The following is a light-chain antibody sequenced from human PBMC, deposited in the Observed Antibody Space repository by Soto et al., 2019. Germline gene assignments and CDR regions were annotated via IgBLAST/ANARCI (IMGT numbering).Light chain of an antibody. CDR3: QQYNDWPPLYT. CDR1: RSVNSN. V-gene: IGKV3-15*01. J-gene: IGKJ2*01. CDR2: GAS. Sequence: EIVMTQSPANLSVSPGERANLSCRASRSVNSNLAWYQQKVGQAPRLLIYGASTRATGIPARFSGSGSGTDFTLTISSLQSEDFAVYYCQQYNDWPPLYTFGQGTKLEI.